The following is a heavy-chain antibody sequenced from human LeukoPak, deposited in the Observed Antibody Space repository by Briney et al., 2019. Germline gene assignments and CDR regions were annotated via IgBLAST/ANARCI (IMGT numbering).Heavy chain of an antibody. Sequence: SETLSLTCAVYGGSFSGYYWSWIRQPPGKGLEWIGEINHSGSTNYNPSLKSRVTISVDTSKNQSSLKLSSVTAADTAVYYCARGGPLLGYCSSTSCYAGYYFDYWGQGTLVTVSS. V-gene: IGHV4-34*01. J-gene: IGHJ4*02. CDR2: INHSGST. CDR3: ARGGPLLGYCSSTSCYAGYYFDY. CDR1: GGSFSGYY. D-gene: IGHD2-2*01.